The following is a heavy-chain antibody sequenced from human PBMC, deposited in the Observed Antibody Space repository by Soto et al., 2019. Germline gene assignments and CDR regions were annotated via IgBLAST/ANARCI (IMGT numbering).Heavy chain of an antibody. V-gene: IGHV4-39*07. Sequence: SETLSLTCTVSGGSISSSSYYWGWIRQPPGKGLEWIGSIYYSGSTYYNPSLKSRVTISVDTSKNQFSLKLSSVTAGDTAVYYCARSYWRSFDYWGQGTLVTVSS. CDR1: GGSISSSSYY. D-gene: IGHD1-1*01. CDR2: IYYSGST. J-gene: IGHJ4*02. CDR3: ARSYWRSFDY.